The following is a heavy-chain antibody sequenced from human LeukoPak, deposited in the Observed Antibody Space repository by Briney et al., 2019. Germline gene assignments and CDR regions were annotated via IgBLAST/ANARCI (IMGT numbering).Heavy chain of an antibody. CDR1: GFTFSSYS. CDR2: ISSSSSYI. D-gene: IGHD2-15*01. J-gene: IGHJ3*02. Sequence: PGGSLRLSCAASGFTFSSYSMNWVRQAPGKGLEWVSSISSSSSYIYYADLVKGRFTISRDNAKNSLYLQMNSLRAEDTAVYYCARVIRVAVDAFDIWGQGTMVTVSS. CDR3: ARVIRVAVDAFDI. V-gene: IGHV3-21*01.